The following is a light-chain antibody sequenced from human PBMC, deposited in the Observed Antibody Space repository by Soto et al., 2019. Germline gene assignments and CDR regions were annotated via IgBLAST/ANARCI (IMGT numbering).Light chain of an antibody. CDR1: SSDVGGYNY. CDR2: DVS. Sequence: QSVLTQPASVSGSPGQSITLSCTGTSSDVGGYNYVSWYQQHPGKAPKLMIYDVSNRPSGVSNRSSGSKSGNTASLTISGGQAEDEAEYYGSSYTSSSTWVFGGGTKL. J-gene: IGLJ3*02. CDR3: SSYTSSSTWV. V-gene: IGLV2-14*01.